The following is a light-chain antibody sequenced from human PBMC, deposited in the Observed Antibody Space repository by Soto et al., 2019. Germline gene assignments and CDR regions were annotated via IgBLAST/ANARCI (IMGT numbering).Light chain of an antibody. CDR3: CSFVRTNGLL. V-gene: IGLV2-23*02. CDR1: SSDVGSYDL. CDR2: EVN. Sequence: QSVLTQPASVSGSPGPSITISCTGTSSDVGSYDLVSWYQHHSGKAPKIIIYEVNKRPSGISDRFSGSKSGNTASLTISGLQAEDEADYFCCSFVRTNGLLFGGGTKVTVL. J-gene: IGLJ2*01.